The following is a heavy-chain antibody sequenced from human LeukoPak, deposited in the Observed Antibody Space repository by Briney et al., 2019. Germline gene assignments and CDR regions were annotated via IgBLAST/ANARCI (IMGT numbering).Heavy chain of an antibody. CDR1: EFTFSSYG. V-gene: IGHV3-30*18. CDR3: AKDQELQQPLVPVGISDY. D-gene: IGHD6-13*01. J-gene: IGHJ4*02. CDR2: ISYDGNNK. Sequence: GGSLRLSCAASEFTFSSYGMHWVRQAPGKGLEWVAVISYDGNNKHYAESVKGRFTISRDNSKNTLYLQMNSLTPEDTAMYYCAKDQELQQPLVPVGISDYWGQGTLVTVSS.